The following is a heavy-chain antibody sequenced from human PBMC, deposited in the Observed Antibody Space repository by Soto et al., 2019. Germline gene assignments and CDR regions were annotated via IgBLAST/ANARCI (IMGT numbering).Heavy chain of an antibody. D-gene: IGHD3-10*01. V-gene: IGHV4-59*01. CDR3: ARATYLYSGSGSYLSYFDY. CDR2: IYYTGST. J-gene: IGHJ4*02. CDR1: GGSISSYY. Sequence: SETLSLTCTVSGGSISSYYWNWIRQPPGKGLGWIGYIYYTGSTNYNPHITSRVTISVDTSKPQFSLKLRSVTAADTAVYYCARATYLYSGSGSYLSYFDYWGQGTLVTVSS.